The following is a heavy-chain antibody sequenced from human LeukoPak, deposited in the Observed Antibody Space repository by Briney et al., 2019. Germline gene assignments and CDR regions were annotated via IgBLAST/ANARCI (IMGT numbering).Heavy chain of an antibody. V-gene: IGHV4-39*07. J-gene: IGHJ4*02. CDR1: GGSISSSSYY. CDR3: ARQPRPSAPITMVRGVIINPYYFDY. D-gene: IGHD3-10*01. CDR2: IYYSGST. Sequence: PSETLSLTCTVSGGSISSSSYYWGWLRQPPGKGLEWIGSIYYSGSTYYNPSLKSRVTISVDTSKNQFYLKLSSVTAADTAVYYCARQPRPSAPITMVRGVIINPYYFDYWGQGTLVTVSS.